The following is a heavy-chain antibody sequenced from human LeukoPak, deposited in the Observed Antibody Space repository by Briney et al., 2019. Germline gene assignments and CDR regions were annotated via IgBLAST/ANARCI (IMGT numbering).Heavy chain of an antibody. J-gene: IGHJ4*02. D-gene: IGHD5-18*01. CDR1: GGSIRPYY. CDR2: MHYTGSA. V-gene: IGHV4-59*01. CDR3: AGGDGEYNSGYYFDS. Sequence: SETLSLTCTVSGGSIRPYYWGWIRQPPGKGLEFVGFMHYTGSANYNPSLKSRVSISLDTSKNKFSLHLSSVTDADTAMFYCAGGDGEYNSGYYFDSWGQGSLVTVSS.